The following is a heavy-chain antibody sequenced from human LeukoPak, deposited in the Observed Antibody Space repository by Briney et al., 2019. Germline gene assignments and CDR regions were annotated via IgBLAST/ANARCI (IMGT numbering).Heavy chain of an antibody. V-gene: IGHV4-34*01. CDR3: ARDTEYYYDSSGYYYFDY. CDR1: GGSFSGYY. CDR2: INHSGST. Sequence: SETLSLTCAVYGGSFSGYYWSWIRQPPGKGLEWIGEINHSGSTNYNPSLKRRVTISVDTSKNQFSLKLSSVTAADTAVYYCARDTEYYYDSSGYYYFDYWGQGTLVTVSS. D-gene: IGHD3-22*01. J-gene: IGHJ4*02.